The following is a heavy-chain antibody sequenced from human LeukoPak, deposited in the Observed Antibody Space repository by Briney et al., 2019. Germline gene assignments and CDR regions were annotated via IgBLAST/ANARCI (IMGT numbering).Heavy chain of an antibody. CDR3: ARDVRRARGYRGYDSAY. D-gene: IGHD5-12*01. V-gene: IGHV4-4*02. CDR2: IYHSGST. CDR1: GGSISIISW. Sequence: PSGTLSLTCAVSGGSISIISWWSGVRQPPGKGLGWIGEIYHSGSTTYTPSLRSRDTISVDETKSQSTLRLSSVTAADTAVYYCARDVRRARGYRGYDSAYWGQGTLVTVSS. J-gene: IGHJ4*02.